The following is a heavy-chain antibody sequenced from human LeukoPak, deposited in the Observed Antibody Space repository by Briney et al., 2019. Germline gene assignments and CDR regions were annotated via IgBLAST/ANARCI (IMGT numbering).Heavy chain of an antibody. CDR1: GFTFSSYG. V-gene: IGHV3-23*01. D-gene: IGHD6-19*01. J-gene: IGHJ4*02. CDR2: ISDSGGNT. Sequence: GGSLRLSRAASGFTFSSYGMNWVRQAPGKGLEWVSAISDSGGNTYYADSVKGRFTISRDNSKNTLYLQMNSLRAEDTAVYYCAKGPLIEVAGTTWDYWGQGTLVTVSS. CDR3: AKGPLIEVAGTTWDY.